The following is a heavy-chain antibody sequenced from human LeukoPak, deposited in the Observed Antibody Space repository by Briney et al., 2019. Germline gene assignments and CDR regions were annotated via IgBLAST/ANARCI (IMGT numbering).Heavy chain of an antibody. Sequence: GGSLRLSCAASGFTFSSYWLHWVRQAPGKGLVWVSRINSDGSSTSYADSVKGRFTISRDNAKNTLYLQMNSLRAEDTAVYYCARAYYDILTGRSMGDWFDPWGQGTLATVSS. V-gene: IGHV3-74*01. CDR1: GFTFSSYW. J-gene: IGHJ5*02. CDR2: INSDGSST. D-gene: IGHD3-9*01. CDR3: ARAYYDILTGRSMGDWFDP.